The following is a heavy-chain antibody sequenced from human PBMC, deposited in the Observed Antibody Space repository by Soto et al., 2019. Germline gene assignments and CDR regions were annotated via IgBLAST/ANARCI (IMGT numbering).Heavy chain of an antibody. CDR1: GYSFTDYY. CDR2: INPKGGST. J-gene: IGHJ6*02. CDR3: ARDSGKCYDSSGQYAMDV. D-gene: IGHD3-22*01. Sequence: ASVKVSCKASGYSFTDYYMHWVRQAPGKGLEWMGIINPKGGSTDKAQKFQGRVTMTRDKSMSTVYLELSSLRSEDSAEYYCARDSGKCYDSSGQYAMDVWAQGTTVTVSS. V-gene: IGHV1-46*01.